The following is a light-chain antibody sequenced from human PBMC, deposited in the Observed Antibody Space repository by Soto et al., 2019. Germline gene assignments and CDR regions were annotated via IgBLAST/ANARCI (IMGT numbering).Light chain of an antibody. CDR3: MQSIQLPPIT. Sequence: DIVMTQTPLSLSVTPGQPASISCKSSQSLLHSDGRTYLYWYLQKTGQPPQVLIYEVSNRFFGVPDRFSGSGSGTDFTLKSSRVEAEDVGIYYCMQSIQLPPITFGQGTRLEIK. CDR2: EVS. J-gene: IGKJ5*01. V-gene: IGKV2D-29*01. CDR1: QSLLHSDGRTY.